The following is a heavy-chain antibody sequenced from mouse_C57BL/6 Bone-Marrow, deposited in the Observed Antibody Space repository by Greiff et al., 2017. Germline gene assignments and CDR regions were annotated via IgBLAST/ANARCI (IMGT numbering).Heavy chain of an antibody. Sequence: QVQLQQSGAELAKPGASVKLSCKASGYTFTGYWMHWVNQRPGKGLEWIGYINPSSGYTKYNQKFKDNATLSADNASSTAYMQLSSLKSEDSAVYDCAKGELGFCGRKEFDVWGTRNTVT. CDR1: GYTFTGYW. D-gene: IGHD2-2*01. J-gene: IGHJ1*03. CDR3: AKGELGFCGRKEFDV. CDR2: INPSSGYT. V-gene: IGHV1-7*01.